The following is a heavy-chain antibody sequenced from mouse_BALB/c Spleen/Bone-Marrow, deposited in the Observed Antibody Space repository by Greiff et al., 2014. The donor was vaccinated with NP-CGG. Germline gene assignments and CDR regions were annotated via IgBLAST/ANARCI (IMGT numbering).Heavy chain of an antibody. CDR1: GYTFTSYV. D-gene: IGHD3-2*01. V-gene: IGHV1-14*01. CDR2: INPYNDGT. J-gene: IGHJ2*01. Sequence: VQLKESGPELVKPGASVKMSCKASGYTFTSYVMHWVKQKPGQGLEWIGYINPYNDGTKYNEKFKGKATLTSDKSSSTAYMELSSLTSEDSAVYYCARPRQLGLPYYFDYWGQGTTLTASS. CDR3: ARPRQLGLPYYFDY.